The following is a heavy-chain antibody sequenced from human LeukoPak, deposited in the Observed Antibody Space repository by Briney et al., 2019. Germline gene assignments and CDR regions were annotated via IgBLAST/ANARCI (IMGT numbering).Heavy chain of an antibody. CDR1: GFTFPSYG. Sequence: GGSLRLLYAACGFTFPSYGAHWVRQIPGKGLVWVSRTNNIGSSTGYADSVKGRFTISRDNAKKTVYLQMNSLRAEDTAVYYCARDLYYGMDFWGQGTTVTVSS. CDR2: TNNIGSST. J-gene: IGHJ6*02. CDR3: ARDLYYGMDF. V-gene: IGHV3-74*01.